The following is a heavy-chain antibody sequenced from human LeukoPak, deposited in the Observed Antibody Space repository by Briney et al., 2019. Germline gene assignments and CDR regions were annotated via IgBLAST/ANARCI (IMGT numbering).Heavy chain of an antibody. D-gene: IGHD3-16*01. CDR1: GFTLSTYW. CDR3: ASWGAGGNS. Sequence: GGSLRLSCEASGFTLSTYWMSWDRQVPGKGLDWVANINPDGSGKRYVDSVKGRFTIARDNADNSLSLQMNSLRAEDTAVYYCASWGAGGNSWGQGTLVTVSS. CDR2: INPDGSGK. V-gene: IGHV3-7*03. J-gene: IGHJ4*02.